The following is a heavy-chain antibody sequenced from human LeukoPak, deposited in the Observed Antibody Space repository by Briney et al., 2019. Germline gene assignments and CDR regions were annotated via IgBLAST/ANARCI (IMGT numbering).Heavy chain of an antibody. J-gene: IGHJ5*02. CDR1: GFTLSDHY. Sequence: GGSLRLSCAVSGFTLSDHYMDWVRQAPGKGLEWVAVIWYGGSNKYYADSVKGRFTISRDNSKNTLYLQMNSLRAEDTAVYYCAKDKSAFGVVLGWFDPWGQGTLVTVSS. V-gene: IGHV3-30*02. D-gene: IGHD3-3*01. CDR3: AKDKSAFGVVLGWFDP. CDR2: IWYGGSNK.